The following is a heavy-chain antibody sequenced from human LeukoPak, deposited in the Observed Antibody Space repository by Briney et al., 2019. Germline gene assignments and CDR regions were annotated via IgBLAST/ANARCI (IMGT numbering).Heavy chain of an antibody. Sequence: PGGSLRLSCAASGFTFSNYAMSWVRQAPGKGLEWVSTISASGVSTYYADSVKGRFTISRDNAKNSLYLQMNSLRAEDTAVYYCARTPVATIGGYYWGQGTLVTVSS. J-gene: IGHJ4*02. D-gene: IGHD5-12*01. CDR3: ARTPVATIGGYY. CDR1: GFTFSNYA. V-gene: IGHV3-23*01. CDR2: ISASGVST.